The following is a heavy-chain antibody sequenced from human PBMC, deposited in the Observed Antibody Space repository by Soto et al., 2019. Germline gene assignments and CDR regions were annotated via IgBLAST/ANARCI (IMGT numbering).Heavy chain of an antibody. J-gene: IGHJ3*02. CDR3: GGSTVSSSWTVDI. Sequence: PGGSLRLSCAASGFTFSSYAMSWVRQAPGKGLEWVSAISGSGGSTYYADSVKGRFTISRDNSKNTLYLQMNSLRAEDTAVYYCGGSTVSSSWTVDIWGQGTMVTVSS. CDR1: GFTFSSYA. V-gene: IGHV3-23*01. D-gene: IGHD4-4*01. CDR2: ISGSGGST.